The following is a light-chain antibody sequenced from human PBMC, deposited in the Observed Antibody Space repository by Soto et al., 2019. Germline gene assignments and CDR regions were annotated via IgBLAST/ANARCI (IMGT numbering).Light chain of an antibody. CDR1: QSVSTY. CDR3: QQRSNWPST. V-gene: IGKV3-11*01. CDR2: DAS. J-gene: IGKJ4*01. Sequence: EIVLTQSPVTLSLSPGERAPLSCRASQSVSTYLAWYQQKPGRAPRLLIYDASSRATGIPARFSGSGSGTDFTLTISSLEPEDFAVYYCQQRSNWPSTFGGGTKVEIK.